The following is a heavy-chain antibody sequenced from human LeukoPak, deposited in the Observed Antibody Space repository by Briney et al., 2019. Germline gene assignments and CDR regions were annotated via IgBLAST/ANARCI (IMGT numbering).Heavy chain of an antibody. CDR2: ISSSSYI. J-gene: IGHJ6*02. CDR3: ARDVPTRSFSGYVVDNFYYYYGMDV. D-gene: IGHD5-12*01. V-gene: IGHV3-21*01. Sequence: GGSLRLSCAASGFTFSSYSMNWVRQAPGKGLEWVSSISSSSYIYYADSVKGRFTISRDNAENSLYLQMNSLRAEDTAVYYCARDVPTRSFSGYVVDNFYYYYGMDVWGQGTTVTVSS. CDR1: GFTFSSYS.